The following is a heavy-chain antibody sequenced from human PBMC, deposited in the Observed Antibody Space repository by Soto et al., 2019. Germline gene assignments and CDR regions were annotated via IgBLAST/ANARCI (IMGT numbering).Heavy chain of an antibody. V-gene: IGHV1-69*01. Sequence: QVRLVQSGAEVKKPGSSVKVSCKASGGIFSTYAISWLRQAPGQGLEWMGGIIPLFGTPNYAQRFQGSVTITADESTSTAYMELSRLRSEDTAVYYCARDRDDYGSGNYYIRIDFWGQGTLVTVSS. J-gene: IGHJ4*02. CDR1: GGIFSTYA. D-gene: IGHD3-10*01. CDR3: ARDRDDYGSGNYYIRIDF. CDR2: IIPLFGTP.